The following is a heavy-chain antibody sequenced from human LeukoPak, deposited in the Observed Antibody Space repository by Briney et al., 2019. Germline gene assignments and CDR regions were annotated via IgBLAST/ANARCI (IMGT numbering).Heavy chain of an antibody. Sequence: PGGSLRLSCAASGFTFSSYSMNWVRQAPGKGLEWVSSISSSSSYIYYADSVKGRFTISRDNAKNSLYLQMNSLRAEDTAVYYCARGSEEHLRGAFDIWGQGTMVTVSS. CDR3: ARGSEEHLRGAFDI. V-gene: IGHV3-21*04. CDR2: ISSSSSYI. J-gene: IGHJ3*02. CDR1: GFTFSSYS. D-gene: IGHD1/OR15-1a*01.